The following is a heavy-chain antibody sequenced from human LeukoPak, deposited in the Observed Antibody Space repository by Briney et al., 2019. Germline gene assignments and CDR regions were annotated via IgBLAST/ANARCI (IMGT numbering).Heavy chain of an antibody. CDR2: MNPNSGNT. V-gene: IGHV1-8*01. CDR1: GYTFTSYD. Sequence: ASVKVSCKASGYTFTSYDINWVRQATGQGLEWVGWMNPNSGNTGYAQKFQGRVTMTRNTSISTAYMELSSLRSEDTAVYYCARGSSSSNYYYYMDVWGKGTTVTVSS. CDR3: ARGSSSSNYYYYMDV. J-gene: IGHJ6*03. D-gene: IGHD6-6*01.